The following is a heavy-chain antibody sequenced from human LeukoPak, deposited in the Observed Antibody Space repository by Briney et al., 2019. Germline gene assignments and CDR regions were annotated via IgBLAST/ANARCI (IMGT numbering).Heavy chain of an antibody. CDR2: IYTSGST. J-gene: IGHJ5*02. Sequence: SETLSLTCTVSGGFISSNYWSWIRQPAGKGLEWIGRIYTSGSTNYNPSLKSRVTMSVDTSKNQFSLKLSSVTAADTAVYYCARVHGSGSNNWFDPWGQGTLVTVSS. CDR3: ARVHGSGSNNWFDP. CDR1: GGFISSNY. D-gene: IGHD3-10*01. V-gene: IGHV4-4*07.